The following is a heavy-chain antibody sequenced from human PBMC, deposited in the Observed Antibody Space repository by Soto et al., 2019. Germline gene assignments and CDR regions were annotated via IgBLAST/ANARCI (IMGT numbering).Heavy chain of an antibody. D-gene: IGHD3-10*01. CDR1: GFTFGDYA. CDR3: TRDRAVPHFYYYYGMDV. CDR2: IRSKAYGGTT. Sequence: PGGSLRLSCTASGFTFGDYAMSWVRQAPGKGLEWVGFIRSKAYGGTTEYAASVKGRFTISRDDSKSIAYLQMNSLKTEDTAVYYCTRDRAVPHFYYYYGMDVWGQGTTVNVSS. J-gene: IGHJ6*02. V-gene: IGHV3-49*04.